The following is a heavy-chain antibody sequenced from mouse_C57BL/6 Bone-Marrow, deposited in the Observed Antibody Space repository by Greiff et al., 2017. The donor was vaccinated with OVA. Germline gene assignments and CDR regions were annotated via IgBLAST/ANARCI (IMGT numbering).Heavy chain of an antibody. D-gene: IGHD1-1*01. CDR3: ARDPLYYYGSSPWFAY. J-gene: IGHJ3*01. V-gene: IGHV5-4*01. CDR1: GFTFSSYA. CDR2: ISDGGSYT. Sequence: EVKLKESGGGLVKPGGSLKLSCAASGFTFSSYAMSWVRQTPEKRLEWVATISDGGSYTYYPDNVKGRFTISSANAKNNLYRQMSHLKSEDTAMYYCARDPLYYYGSSPWFAYWGQGTLVTVSA.